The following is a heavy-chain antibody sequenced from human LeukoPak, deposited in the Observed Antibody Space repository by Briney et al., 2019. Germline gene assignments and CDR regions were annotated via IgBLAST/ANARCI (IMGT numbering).Heavy chain of an antibody. V-gene: IGHV4-34*01. CDR2: NNHSGST. CDR1: GGSFSGYY. D-gene: IGHD3-10*01. Sequence: SETLSLTCAVYGGSFSGYYWSRIRQPPGKGLEWIGENNHSGSTNYNPSLKSRVTISVDTSKNQFSLKLSSVTAADTAVYYCARRTMVRGVAYWGQGTLVTISS. CDR3: ARRTMVRGVAY. J-gene: IGHJ4*02.